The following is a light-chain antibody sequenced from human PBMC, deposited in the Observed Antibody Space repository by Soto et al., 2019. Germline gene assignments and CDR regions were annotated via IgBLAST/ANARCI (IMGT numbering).Light chain of an antibody. V-gene: IGKV1-9*01. J-gene: IGKJ2*01. CDR2: AAS. CDR3: QQYNLYLSYT. Sequence: DIQLTQSPSFLSASVGDRVTITCRASQGVANYFAWYQQKPGKAPKLLIYAASTLQGGVPSRFSGSGSGTQFTLTISSLQPEDFATYYCQQYNLYLSYTFGQGTKLQIK. CDR1: QGVANY.